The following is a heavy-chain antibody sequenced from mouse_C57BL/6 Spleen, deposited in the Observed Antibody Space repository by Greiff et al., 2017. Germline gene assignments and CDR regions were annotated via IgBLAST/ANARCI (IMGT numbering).Heavy chain of an antibody. CDR3: VRQSGYDEAMDY. CDR2: IRSKSNNYAT. CDR1: GFSFNTYA. D-gene: IGHD2-2*01. V-gene: IGHV10-1*01. J-gene: IGHJ4*01. Sequence: EVMLVESGGGLVQPKGSLKLSCAASGFSFNTYAMNWVRQAPGKGLEWVARIRSKSNNYATYYADSVKDRFTISRDDSESMLYLQMNNLKTEDTAMYYCVRQSGYDEAMDYWGQGTSVTVSS.